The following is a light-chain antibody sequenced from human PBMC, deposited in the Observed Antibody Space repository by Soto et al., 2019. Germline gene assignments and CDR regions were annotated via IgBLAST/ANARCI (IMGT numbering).Light chain of an antibody. CDR1: SSEIGAYNY. V-gene: IGLV2-14*01. J-gene: IGLJ2*01. Sequence: QSVLTQPASVSGSPGQSITISCTGTSSEIGAYNYVSWYQHHPGKAPQLMIYDVSYRPSGVSSRFSGSKTANTASLTISGLQAEDESDYYCSSFTPSSTVAFGGGTKLTVL. CDR3: SSFTPSSTVA. CDR2: DVS.